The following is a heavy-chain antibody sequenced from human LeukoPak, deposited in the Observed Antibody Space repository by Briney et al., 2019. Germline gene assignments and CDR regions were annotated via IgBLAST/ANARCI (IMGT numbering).Heavy chain of an antibody. CDR1: GFTFSSYA. Sequence: GSLRLSCAASGFTFSSYAMSWVRQAPGKGLEWVSGINGGGGNTYYTDSVKGRFTISRDNSKNTLYLQMNSLRAEDTAVFYCAKHYGGNSAAFDIWGQGTMVTVSS. V-gene: IGHV3-23*01. CDR2: INGGGGNT. CDR3: AKHYGGNSAAFDI. D-gene: IGHD4-23*01. J-gene: IGHJ3*02.